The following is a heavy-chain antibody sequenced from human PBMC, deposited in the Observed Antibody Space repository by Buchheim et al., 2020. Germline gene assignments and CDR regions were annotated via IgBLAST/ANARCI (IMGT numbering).Heavy chain of an antibody. CDR2: IYTSGST. V-gene: IGHV4-61*02. CDR1: GGSISSGSYY. CDR3: ARDEYYDRYYYYGMDV. Sequence: QVQLQESGPGLVKPSQTLSLTCTVSGGSISSGSYYWSWIRQPAGKGLEWIGRIYTSGSTNYNPSLKSRVTISGDTSKNQFSLKLSSVTAADTAVYYCARDEYYDRYYYYGMDVWGQGTT. D-gene: IGHD3-22*01. J-gene: IGHJ6*02.